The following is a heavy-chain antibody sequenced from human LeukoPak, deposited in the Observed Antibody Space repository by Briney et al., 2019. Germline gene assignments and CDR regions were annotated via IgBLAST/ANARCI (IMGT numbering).Heavy chain of an antibody. CDR1: GYTFTGYY. J-gene: IGHJ6*03. V-gene: IGHV1-2*02. CDR2: INPNSGGT. Sequence: RASVKVSCKASGYTFTGYYMHWVRQAPGQGLEWMGWINPNSGGTNYAQKFQGRVTMTRDTSISTAHMELSRLRSDDTAVYYCARISRVGATGHYYYYMDVWGKGTTVTVSS. D-gene: IGHD1-26*01. CDR3: ARISRVGATGHYYYYMDV.